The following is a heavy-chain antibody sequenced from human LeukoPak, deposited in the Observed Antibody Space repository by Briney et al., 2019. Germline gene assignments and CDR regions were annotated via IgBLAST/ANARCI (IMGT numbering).Heavy chain of an antibody. Sequence: GGSLRLSCAASGFTFSSYAMSWVRQAPGKGLEWVSAISGSGGSTYYADSVKGRFTISRDNSKNTLYLQMNSLRAEDTAVYYCARDKERLAVAQRWYFDYWGQGTLVTVSS. J-gene: IGHJ4*02. CDR3: ARDKERLAVAQRWYFDY. CDR2: ISGSGGST. CDR1: GFTFSSYA. D-gene: IGHD6-19*01. V-gene: IGHV3-23*01.